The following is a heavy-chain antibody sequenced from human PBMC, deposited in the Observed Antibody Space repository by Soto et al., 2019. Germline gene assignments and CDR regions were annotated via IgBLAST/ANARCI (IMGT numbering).Heavy chain of an antibody. CDR3: AREHDFWIAYSFDY. CDR1: GYSFTSYS. D-gene: IGHD3-3*01. CDR2: INAGNGNT. V-gene: IGHV1-3*01. J-gene: IGHJ4*02. Sequence: GASVKVSCKASGYSFTSYSIQWVRQAPGQRPEWMGWINAGNGNTKYSEMFRDRITISRDASASTAYMDLRGLTSEDTAIYYCAREHDFWIAYSFDYWGQGTLVTVSS.